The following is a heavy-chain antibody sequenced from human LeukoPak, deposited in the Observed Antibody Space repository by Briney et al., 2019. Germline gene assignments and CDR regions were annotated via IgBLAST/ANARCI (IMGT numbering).Heavy chain of an antibody. Sequence: PSETLSLTCSVSGGSISSSDYYWGWIRQPPGQGLEWIGSIYYSGSTYYNPSLKSRVTISVDTSKNQFSLKLSSVTAADTALYYCARQPTGYYTSWYPDYFDNWGQGTLVTVSS. D-gene: IGHD6-13*01. V-gene: IGHV4-39*01. CDR3: ARQPTGYYTSWYPDYFDN. J-gene: IGHJ4*02. CDR1: GGSISSSDYY. CDR2: IYYSGST.